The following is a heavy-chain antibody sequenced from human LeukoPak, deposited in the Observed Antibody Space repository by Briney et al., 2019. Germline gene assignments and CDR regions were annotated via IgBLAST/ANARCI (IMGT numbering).Heavy chain of an antibody. CDR2: IYYSGST. D-gene: IGHD3-3*01. CDR3: ARDPDVLRFLEWLPPHNWFDP. Sequence: SETLSLTCTVSGGSISSYYWSWIRQPPGKGLEWIGYIYYSGSTNYNPSLKSRVTISVDTSKNQFSLKLSSVTAADTAVYYCARDPDVLRFLEWLPPHNWFDPWGQGTLVTVSS. J-gene: IGHJ5*02. V-gene: IGHV4-59*12. CDR1: GGSISSYY.